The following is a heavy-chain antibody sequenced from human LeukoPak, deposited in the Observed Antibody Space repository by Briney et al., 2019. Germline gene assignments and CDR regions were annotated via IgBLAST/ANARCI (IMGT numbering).Heavy chain of an antibody. V-gene: IGHV4-61*02. J-gene: IGHJ4*02. D-gene: IGHD2-21*02. CDR1: GGSISSGSYY. CDR2: MYTSGST. CDR3: ARDSSLPYCGGDCYPDY. Sequence: KTSETLSLTCTVSGGSISSGSYYWSWIRQPAGKGLEWIGRMYTSGSTNYNPSFESRVTISADTSKNQFSLKLSSVTAADMAVYYCARDSSLPYCGGDCYPDYWGQGTLVTVSA.